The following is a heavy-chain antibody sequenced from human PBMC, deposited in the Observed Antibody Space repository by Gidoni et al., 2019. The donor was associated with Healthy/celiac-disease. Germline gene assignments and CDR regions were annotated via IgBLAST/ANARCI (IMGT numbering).Heavy chain of an antibody. J-gene: IGHJ4*02. V-gene: IGHV3-43*01. CDR2: ISWDGGST. Sequence: EVQLVESGGVVVQPGGSLRLACSASGSTFDAYTMHWFRQAPGKGLEWVSLISWDGGSTYYADSVKGRFTISRDNSENSLYLQMNSLRTEDTALYYCAKGPTSHYDILTGYFDYWGQGTLVTVSS. CDR3: AKGPTSHYDILTGYFDY. D-gene: IGHD3-9*01. CDR1: GSTFDAYT.